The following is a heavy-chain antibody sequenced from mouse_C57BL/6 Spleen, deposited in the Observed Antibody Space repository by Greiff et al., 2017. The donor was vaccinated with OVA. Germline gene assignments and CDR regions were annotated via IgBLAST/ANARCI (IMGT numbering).Heavy chain of an antibody. D-gene: IGHD2-3*01. J-gene: IGHJ4*01. CDR1: GYSFTSYY. CDR3: ARAPLLLAMDY. CDR2: IYPGSGNT. V-gene: IGHV1-66*01. Sequence: QVQLQQSGPELVKPGASVKISCKASGYSFTSYYIHWVKQRPGQGLEWIGWIYPGSGNTKYNEKFKGKATLTADTSSSTAYMQLSSLTSEDSAVYYCARAPLLLAMDYWGQGTSVTVSS.